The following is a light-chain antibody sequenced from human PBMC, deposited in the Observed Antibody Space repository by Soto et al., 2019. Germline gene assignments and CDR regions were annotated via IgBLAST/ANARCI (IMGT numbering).Light chain of an antibody. Sequence: DIQVTQSPPTLSASVGDRVTITCRASQTISTWMAWYQQKPGKAPKLLIYDASDLETGVPSRFSGSGSGTDFTLTISSLQPEDFATYYCQQLNSYPLTFGGGTKVDIK. J-gene: IGKJ4*01. CDR3: QQLNSYPLT. V-gene: IGKV1-5*01. CDR1: QTISTW. CDR2: DAS.